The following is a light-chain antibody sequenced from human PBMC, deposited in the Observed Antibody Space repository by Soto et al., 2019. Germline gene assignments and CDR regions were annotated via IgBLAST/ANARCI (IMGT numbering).Light chain of an antibody. J-gene: IGKJ5*01. V-gene: IGKV3-20*01. CDR3: QQYGSSPRT. CDR2: GAS. CDR1: QSVSSSF. Sequence: TQSPSTLSASVGDRVTITCLASQSVSSSFLAWYQQKVGQAPRLLIYGASSRATGIPDRFSGSGSGTDFTLTISRLEPEDFAVYYCQQYGSSPRTFGQGTRLEIK.